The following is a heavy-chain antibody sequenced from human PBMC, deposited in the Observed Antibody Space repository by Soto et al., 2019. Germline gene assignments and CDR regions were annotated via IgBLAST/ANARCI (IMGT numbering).Heavy chain of an antibody. CDR1: GVPVLGIYH. Sequence: PETLALTCAVSGVPVLGIYHWALIRPSPLTGLERIASIYHTGTTYYTPSLDSRVTTSVDTSKNQFSLRLSSVNAADSAVYFCPRTDNVGSYQHFGQGKLVTVS. CDR2: IYHTGTT. J-gene: IGHJ1*01. D-gene: IGHD3-10*02. V-gene: IGHV4-38-2*01. CDR3: PRTDNVGSYQH.